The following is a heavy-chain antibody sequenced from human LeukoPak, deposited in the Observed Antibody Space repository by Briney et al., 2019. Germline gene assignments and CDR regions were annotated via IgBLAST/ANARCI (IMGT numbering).Heavy chain of an antibody. Sequence: GGSLRLSCAASGSTVSSNYMSWVRQAPGKGLEWVSVIYSGGSTYYADSVKGRFTISRDNSKNTLYLQMNSLRAEDTAVYYCARGWYYGSGSYYKYFDYWGQGTLVTVSS. J-gene: IGHJ4*02. V-gene: IGHV3-66*01. CDR2: IYSGGST. D-gene: IGHD3-10*01. CDR1: GSTVSSNY. CDR3: ARGWYYGSGSYYKYFDY.